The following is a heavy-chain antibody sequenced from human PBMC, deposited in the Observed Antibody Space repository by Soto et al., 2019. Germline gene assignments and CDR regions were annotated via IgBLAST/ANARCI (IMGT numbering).Heavy chain of an antibody. CDR2: IYYSGNT. Sequence: QVQLQESGPGLVKPSQTLSLTCTVSNGSITSSGYYWNWIRQHPGKGLEWIGNIYYSGNTNYNPSLKRRVTISVDTSDKQFSLTLTSVTAADTAVYYCARDCGGDCSHNPNTLGYWGQGTLVTVSS. V-gene: IGHV4-31*03. CDR3: ARDCGGDCSHNPNTLGY. J-gene: IGHJ4*02. D-gene: IGHD2-21*02. CDR1: NGSITSSGYY.